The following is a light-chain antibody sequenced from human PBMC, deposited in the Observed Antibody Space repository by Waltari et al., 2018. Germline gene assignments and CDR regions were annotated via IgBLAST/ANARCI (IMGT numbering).Light chain of an antibody. CDR2: ENN. V-gene: IGLV1-51*02. CDR3: GTWDSSLSAVV. CDR1: SSNIGHNY. Sequence: QSVLTQPPSVSAAPGQKVTISCSGSSSNIGHNYVSWYQHHPGTAPELLIYENNKRPSGIPDRFSGSKSGTSATLGITGLQTGDEADYYCGTWDSSLSAVVFGGGTKLTVL. J-gene: IGLJ2*01.